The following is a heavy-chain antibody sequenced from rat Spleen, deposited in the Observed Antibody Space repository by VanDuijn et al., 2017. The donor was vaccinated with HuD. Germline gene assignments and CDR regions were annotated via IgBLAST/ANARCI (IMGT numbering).Heavy chain of an antibody. CDR1: GRTFSDYY. Sequence: EVQLVESGGGLVQPGRSLKLSCAASGRTFSDYYMAWVRQAPTKGLEWVATITYDGSSTYYRDSVKGRFTISRDNAKNTLYLQMDSLRSEDTATYYCARPNYPGFNYFDYWGQGVMVTVSS. J-gene: IGHJ2*01. V-gene: IGHV5-7*01. CDR2: ITYDGSST. CDR3: ARPNYPGFNYFDY. D-gene: IGHD1-4*01.